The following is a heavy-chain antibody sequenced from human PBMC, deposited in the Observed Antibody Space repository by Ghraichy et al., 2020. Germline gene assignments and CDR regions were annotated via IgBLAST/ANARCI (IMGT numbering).Heavy chain of an antibody. Sequence: GGSLRLSCAVSGFSFGTSAMHWVRQAPGWGLEWVAGTSQDETNKYYLDSVKGRFTISRDNSKNMLHLQMNSLRPEDTAMYYCAKGLMTTVTPSFDYWGQGPLVTVSS. CDR2: TSQDETNK. D-gene: IGHD4-17*01. CDR1: GFSFGTSA. J-gene: IGHJ4*02. CDR3: AKGLMTTVTPSFDY. V-gene: IGHV3-30*18.